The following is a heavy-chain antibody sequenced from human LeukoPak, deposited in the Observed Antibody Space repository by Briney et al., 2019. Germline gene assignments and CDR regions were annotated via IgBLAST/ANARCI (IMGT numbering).Heavy chain of an antibody. CDR3: AKSPHRHSCGIFDY. CDR2: ISGSGGST. J-gene: IGHJ4*02. CDR1: GFTFSSYA. V-gene: IGHV3-23*01. Sequence: PGGSLRLSYAASGFTFSSYAMSWVRQAPGKGLEWVSAISGSGGSTYYADSVKGRFTISRDNSKNTLYLQMNSLRAEDTAVYYCAKSPHRHSCGIFDYWGQGTLVTVSS. D-gene: IGHD5-18*01.